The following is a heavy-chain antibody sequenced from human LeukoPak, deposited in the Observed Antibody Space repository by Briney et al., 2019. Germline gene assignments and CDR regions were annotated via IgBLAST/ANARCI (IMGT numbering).Heavy chain of an antibody. CDR2: ISGSGGIT. V-gene: IGHV3-23*01. CDR1: GFTFSSYA. J-gene: IGHJ4*02. Sequence: GGSLRLSCAASGFTFSSYAMSWVRQAPGKGLEWVSAISGSGGITYYADSVKGRFTISRDNSKNTLYLQMNSLRAEDTAVYYCASQLYSSGCPGDYWGQGTLVTVSS. CDR3: ASQLYSSGCPGDY. D-gene: IGHD6-19*01.